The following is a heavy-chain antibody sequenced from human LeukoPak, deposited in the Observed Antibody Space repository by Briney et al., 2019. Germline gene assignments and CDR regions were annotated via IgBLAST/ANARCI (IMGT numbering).Heavy chain of an antibody. CDR2: IIPILGIA. CDR1: GGTFSSYA. V-gene: IGHV1-69*04. Sequence: ASVKVSCKASGGTFSSYAISWVRQAPGQGLEWMGRIIPILGIANYAQKFQGRVTITADKSTSTAYMELSSLRSEDTAVYYCARDLQSRGVVPHWDELALFRPGEGTVGDIWGQGTMVTVSS. D-gene: IGHD3-3*01. J-gene: IGHJ3*02. CDR3: ARDLQSRGVVPHWDELALFRPGEGTVGDI.